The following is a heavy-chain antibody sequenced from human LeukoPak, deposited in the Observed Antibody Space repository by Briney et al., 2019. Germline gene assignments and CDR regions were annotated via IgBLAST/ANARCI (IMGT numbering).Heavy chain of an antibody. Sequence: GGSLRLSCTASGFTFSTYAMSWVRQAPGKGLEWVSIISDTGADADYADSVKGRFTISRDNSKNTLYLEMNGLRAGDTAVYYCAKLPYSIDGYFDYWGQGTLVTVSS. CDR2: ISDTGADA. CDR3: AKLPYSIDGYFDY. V-gene: IGHV3-23*01. D-gene: IGHD2-15*01. J-gene: IGHJ4*02. CDR1: GFTFSTYA.